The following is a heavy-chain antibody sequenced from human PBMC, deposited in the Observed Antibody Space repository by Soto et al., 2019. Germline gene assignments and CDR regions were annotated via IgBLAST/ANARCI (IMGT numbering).Heavy chain of an antibody. CDR3: ARPGNYGSGSYLYYLDY. J-gene: IGHJ4*02. Sequence: QLQLQESGPGLVKPSETLSLTCTVSGGSISSSSHYWGWIRQPPGKGLEWIGSIYYSGSTYYNPSLKSRVTISVDTSKNQFSLKLSSVTAADTAVYYCARPGNYGSGSYLYYLDYWGQGTLVTVSS. CDR1: GGSISSSSHY. D-gene: IGHD3-10*01. CDR2: IYYSGST. V-gene: IGHV4-39*01.